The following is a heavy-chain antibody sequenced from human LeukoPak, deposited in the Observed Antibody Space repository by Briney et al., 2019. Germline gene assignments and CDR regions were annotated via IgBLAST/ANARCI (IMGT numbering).Heavy chain of an antibody. CDR2: ISSSSYI. Sequence: GGSLRLSCAASGFTFSSYAMHWVRQAPGKGLEWVSSISSSSYIYYADSVKGRFTISRDNAKNSLYLQMNSLRAEDTAVYYCARDLYGDYPWDYWGQGTLVTVSS. J-gene: IGHJ4*02. D-gene: IGHD4-17*01. V-gene: IGHV3-21*01. CDR3: ARDLYGDYPWDY. CDR1: GFTFSSYA.